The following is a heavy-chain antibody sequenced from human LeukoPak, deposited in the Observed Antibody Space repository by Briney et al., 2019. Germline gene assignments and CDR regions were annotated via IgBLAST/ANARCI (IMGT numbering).Heavy chain of an antibody. CDR3: ARMRPYNWFDP. CDR1: GFTVSSNY. J-gene: IGHJ5*02. CDR2: IYSGGST. V-gene: IGHV3-53*01. Sequence: GGSLRLSCAASGFTVSSNYMSWVRQAPGKGLEWVSVIYSGGSTYYADSVKGRFTISRDNSKNTLYLQMNSLRAEDTAVYYCARMRPYNWFDPWGQGTLVTVSS.